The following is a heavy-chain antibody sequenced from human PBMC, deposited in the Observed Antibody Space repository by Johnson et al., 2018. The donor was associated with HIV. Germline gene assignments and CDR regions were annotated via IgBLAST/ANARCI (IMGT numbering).Heavy chain of an antibody. D-gene: IGHD3-22*01. V-gene: IGHV3-9*01. Sequence: EVQLVESGGGLVQPGGSLRLSCAASGFTFSSYAMSWVRQAPGKGLEWVSGISWNSGSIGYADSVKGRFTISRDNAKNSLYLQMNSLRAEDTALYYCAKDTGAYYYDSSGYWDAFDIWGQGTMVTVSS. CDR1: GFTFSSYA. J-gene: IGHJ3*02. CDR2: ISWNSGSI. CDR3: AKDTGAYYYDSSGYWDAFDI.